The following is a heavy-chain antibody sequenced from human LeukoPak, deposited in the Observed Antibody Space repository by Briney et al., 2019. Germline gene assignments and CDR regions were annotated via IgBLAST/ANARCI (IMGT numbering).Heavy chain of an antibody. CDR3: ARETTAHPGSFDY. Sequence: PGRSLRLSCAASGFTFSSYGMHWVRQAPGKGLEWVAVIWYDGSNKYYADSVKGRFTISRDNSKNTLYLQMNSLRAEDTAVYYCARETTAHPGSFDYWGQGTLVTVSS. CDR1: GFTFSSYG. D-gene: IGHD1-14*01. J-gene: IGHJ4*02. V-gene: IGHV3-33*01. CDR2: IWYDGSNK.